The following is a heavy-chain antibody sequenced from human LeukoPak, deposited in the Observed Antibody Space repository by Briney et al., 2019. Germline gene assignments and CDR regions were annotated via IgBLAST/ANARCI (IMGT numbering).Heavy chain of an antibody. CDR3: ARDLEGGPPEGGWFDP. CDR1: GGTFSSYA. J-gene: IGHJ5*02. D-gene: IGHD3-16*01. Sequence: SVKVSCKASGGTFSSYAISWVRQAPGQGLEWMGGTIPIFGTANYAQKFQGRVTITTDESTSTAYMELSSLRSEDTAVYYCARDLEGGPPEGGWFDPWGQGTLVTVSS. V-gene: IGHV1-69*05. CDR2: TIPIFGTA.